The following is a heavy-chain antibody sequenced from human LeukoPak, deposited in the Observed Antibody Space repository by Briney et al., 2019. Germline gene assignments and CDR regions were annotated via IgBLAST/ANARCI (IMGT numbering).Heavy chain of an antibody. CDR2: ISGSGGST. Sequence: GGSLRLSCAAPGFTFSSYAMSWVRQAPGKGLEWVSAISGSGGSTYYADSVKGRFTISRDNSKNTLYLQMNSLRAEDTAVYYCAKQQYYDFWSGKDYWGQGTLVTVSS. CDR3: AKQQYYDFWSGKDY. V-gene: IGHV3-23*01. CDR1: GFTFSSYA. D-gene: IGHD3-3*01. J-gene: IGHJ4*02.